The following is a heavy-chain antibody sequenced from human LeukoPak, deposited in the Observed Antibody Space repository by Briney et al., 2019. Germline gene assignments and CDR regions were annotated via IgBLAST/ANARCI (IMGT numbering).Heavy chain of an antibody. V-gene: IGHV3-53*01. D-gene: IGHD6-13*01. CDR3: ARSGRAAADY. CDR1: GFTVSSNY. J-gene: IGHJ4*02. CDR2: IYSGGST. Sequence: PGGSLRLSCAASGFTVSSNYMSWVRQAPGKGLEWVSVIYSGGSTYYADSVKGRFTISRDNSKNTLYLQMNNLRAQETAVYYCARSGRAAADYWGQGTLVTVSS.